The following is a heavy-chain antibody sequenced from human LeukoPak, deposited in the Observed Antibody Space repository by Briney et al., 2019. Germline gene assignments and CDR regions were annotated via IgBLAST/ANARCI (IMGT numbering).Heavy chain of an antibody. CDR2: ISYDGSNK. D-gene: IGHD1-1*01. V-gene: IGHV3-30-3*01. CDR1: GFTFSSYA. Sequence: GGSLRLSCAASGFTFSSYAMHWVRQAPGKGLEWVAVISYDGSNKYYADSVKGRFTISRDNSKNTLYLQMNGLRAEDTAVYYCARVPSPQLGYFDYWGQGALVTVSS. CDR3: ARVPSPQLGYFDY. J-gene: IGHJ4*02.